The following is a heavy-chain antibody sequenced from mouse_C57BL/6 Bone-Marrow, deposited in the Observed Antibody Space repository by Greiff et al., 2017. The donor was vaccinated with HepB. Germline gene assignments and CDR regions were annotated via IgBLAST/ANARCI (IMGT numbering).Heavy chain of an antibody. J-gene: IGHJ4*01. D-gene: IGHD2-3*01. V-gene: IGHV1-81*01. CDR2: IYPRSGNT. Sequence: QVTLKVSGAELARPGASVKLSCKASGYTFTSYGISWVKQRTGQGLEWIGEIYPRSGNTYYNEKFKGKATLTADKSSSTAYMELRSLTSEDSAVYFCAVMVTTYYYAMDYWGQGTSVTVSS. CDR3: AVMVTTYYYAMDY. CDR1: GYTFTSYG.